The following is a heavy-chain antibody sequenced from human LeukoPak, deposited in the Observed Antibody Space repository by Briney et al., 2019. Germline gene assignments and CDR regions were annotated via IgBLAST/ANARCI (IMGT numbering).Heavy chain of an antibody. CDR3: AREPGGYYDSSGFLDD. CDR1: GFSFSDYG. CDR2: INSDGSIT. Sequence: GGSLRLSCAASGFSFSDYGMHWVRQVPGRGLVWVSRINSDGSITDYADSVKGRFTIARDTAQNTLHLQMNSLRVEDTAMYYCAREPGGYYDSSGFLDDWGQGTLVTVSS. J-gene: IGHJ4*02. D-gene: IGHD3-22*01. V-gene: IGHV3-74*01.